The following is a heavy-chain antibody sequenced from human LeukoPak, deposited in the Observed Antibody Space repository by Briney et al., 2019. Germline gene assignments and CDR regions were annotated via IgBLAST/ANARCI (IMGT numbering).Heavy chain of an antibody. CDR1: GDSVSSKNSA. V-gene: IGHV6-1*01. D-gene: IGHD4-17*01. CDR2: TYYRSKWSK. CDR3: ARDLNGDFSLDS. Sequence: SQTLSLTCAISGDSVSSKNSAWKWIRQSPLRGLEWLGRTYYRSKWSKDYAVSVRSRITINPDTSKNQFSLQLNSVTPEDTAVYYCARDLNGDFSLDSWGQGTLVTVSS. J-gene: IGHJ4*02.